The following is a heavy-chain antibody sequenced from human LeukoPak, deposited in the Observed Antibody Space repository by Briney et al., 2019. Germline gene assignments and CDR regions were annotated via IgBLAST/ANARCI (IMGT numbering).Heavy chain of an antibody. D-gene: IGHD3-10*01. CDR1: GGSISSSSYY. Sequence: SETLSLTCTVSGGSISSSSYYWGWIRQPPGKGLEWIGSIYYSGSTYYNPSLKSRVTISVDTSKNQFSLKLSSVTAADTAVYYCARGALDSGSYYNVSSFDYWGQGTLVTVSS. CDR3: ARGALDSGSYYNVSSFDY. J-gene: IGHJ4*02. V-gene: IGHV4-39*07. CDR2: IYYSGST.